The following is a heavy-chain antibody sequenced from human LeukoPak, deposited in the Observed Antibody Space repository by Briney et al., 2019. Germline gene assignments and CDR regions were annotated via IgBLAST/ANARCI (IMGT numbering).Heavy chain of an antibody. J-gene: IGHJ3*02. V-gene: IGHV4-59*12. CDR2: IYYSGST. Sequence: SETLSLTCTVSGGSISSYYWSWTRQPPGKGLEWIGYIYYSGSTNYNPSLKSRVTISVDTSKNQFSLKLSSVTAADTAVYYCARGYYDILTGYLEGAFDIWGQGTMVTVSS. D-gene: IGHD3-9*01. CDR3: ARGYYDILTGYLEGAFDI. CDR1: GGSISSYY.